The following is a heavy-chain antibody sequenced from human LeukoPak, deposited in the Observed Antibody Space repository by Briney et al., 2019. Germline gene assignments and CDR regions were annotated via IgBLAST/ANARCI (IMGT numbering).Heavy chain of an antibody. CDR2: ISVYNGNT. V-gene: IGHV1-18*01. D-gene: IGHD2-15*01. CDR1: GYTFTSYG. Sequence: ASVKVSCKASGYTFTSYGISWVRQAPGQGLEWMGWISVYNGNTNYAQKLQGRVTMTPDTSTSTAYMELRSLRSDDTAVYYCASPYCSGGTCYAHDAFDIWGQGTMVTVSS. J-gene: IGHJ3*02. CDR3: ASPYCSGGTCYAHDAFDI.